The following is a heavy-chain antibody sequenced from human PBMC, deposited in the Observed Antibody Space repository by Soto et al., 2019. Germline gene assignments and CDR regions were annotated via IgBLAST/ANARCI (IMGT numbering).Heavy chain of an antibody. CDR3: AVKDIVVVPAARNYYYYYGMDV. CDR1: GGTFSSYA. J-gene: IGHJ6*02. D-gene: IGHD2-2*01. V-gene: IGHV1-69*01. CDR2: IIPIFGTA. Sequence: QVQLVQSGAEVKKPGSSVKVSCKASGGTFSSYAISWVRQAPGQGLEWMGGIIPIFGTANYAQKFQGRVTITADESTSTAYMELSSLRSEDTAVYYCAVKDIVVVPAARNYYYYYGMDVWGQGTTVTVSS.